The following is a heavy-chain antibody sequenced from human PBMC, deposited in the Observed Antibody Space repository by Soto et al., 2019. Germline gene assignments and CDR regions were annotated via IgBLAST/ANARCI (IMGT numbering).Heavy chain of an antibody. CDR3: ARANRSITMTYLNWFDP. V-gene: IGHV4-30-2*01. D-gene: IGHD3-22*01. Sequence: SETLSLTCAVSGGSISSGAYSWSWIRQPPGKGLEWVGYIYHSGSTYYNPSLKSRVTISVDRSKNRFSLNLNSVTAADTAVYYCARANRSITMTYLNWFDPRAQGTLVTVSS. J-gene: IGHJ5*02. CDR2: IYHSGST. CDR1: GGSISSGAYS.